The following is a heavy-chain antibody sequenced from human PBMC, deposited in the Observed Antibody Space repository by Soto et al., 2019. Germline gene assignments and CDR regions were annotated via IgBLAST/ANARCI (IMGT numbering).Heavy chain of an antibody. V-gene: IGHV3-30-3*01. CDR1: GFTFSSYA. D-gene: IGHD3-22*01. J-gene: IGHJ4*02. Sequence: QPGGSLRLSCAASGFTFSSYAMHWVRQAPGKGLEWVAVISYDGSNKYYADSVKGRFTISRDNSKNTLYLQMNSLRAEDTAVYYCARDGNLVVITILYYFDYWGQGTLVTVSS. CDR3: ARDGNLVVITILYYFDY. CDR2: ISYDGSNK.